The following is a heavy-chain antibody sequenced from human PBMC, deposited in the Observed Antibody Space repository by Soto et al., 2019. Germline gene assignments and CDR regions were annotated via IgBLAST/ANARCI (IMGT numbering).Heavy chain of an antibody. Sequence: QVQLVQSGAEVKKPGASVEVSCKASGYPFTSYAISWVRQAPGQGLEWMGWISAYNGNTNYAQKLQGRVTMPTDPATTSADMDMRSQRSDGTAVYYCASSGPPGGYCGQGTVVTVSS. J-gene: IGHJ4*02. CDR3: ASSGPPGGY. CDR1: GYPFTSYA. CDR2: ISAYNGNT. V-gene: IGHV1-18*01.